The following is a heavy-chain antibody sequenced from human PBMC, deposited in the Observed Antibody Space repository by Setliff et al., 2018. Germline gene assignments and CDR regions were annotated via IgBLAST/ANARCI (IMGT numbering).Heavy chain of an antibody. J-gene: IGHJ5*01. CDR2: IYYSGTT. CDR1: GGSITSRSYY. V-gene: IGHV4-39*01. CDR3: VKPTWAGEVSSPFAFWFES. D-gene: IGHD3-3*01. Sequence: SETLSLTCSVSGGSITSRSYYWGWIRQSPGKGLEWLGTIYYSGTTYYNSSLRSRVSISTDTSKNEFSLGLCSVTAADTAVYYCVKPTWAGEVSSPFAFWFESWGQGTLVTVSS.